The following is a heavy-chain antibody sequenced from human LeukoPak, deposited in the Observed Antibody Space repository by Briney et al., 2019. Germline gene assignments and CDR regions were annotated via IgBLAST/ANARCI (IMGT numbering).Heavy chain of an antibody. Sequence: PGGSLRLSCAASGFTFSSYSMNWVRQAPGKGLEWVSYISSSSSTIYYADSVKGRFTISRDNAKNSLHLQMNSLRAEDTAVYYCARDYYYVSGNYYIYFDYWGQGILVTVSS. CDR2: ISSSSSTI. CDR1: GFTFSSYS. V-gene: IGHV3-48*04. J-gene: IGHJ4*02. D-gene: IGHD3-10*01. CDR3: ARDYYYVSGNYYIYFDY.